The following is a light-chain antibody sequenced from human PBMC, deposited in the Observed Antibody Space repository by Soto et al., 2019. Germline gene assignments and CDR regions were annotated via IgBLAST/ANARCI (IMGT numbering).Light chain of an antibody. CDR3: QQYGSSGT. J-gene: IGKJ1*01. CDR1: QSVSSN. V-gene: IGKV3-20*01. CDR2: GAS. Sequence: EIVMTQSPAILSVSPGERATLSCRASQSVSSNLAWYQQKPGQAPRLLIYGASNRATGIPDRFSGSGSGTDFTLTISRLEPEDFAVYYCQQYGSSGTFGQGTKWIS.